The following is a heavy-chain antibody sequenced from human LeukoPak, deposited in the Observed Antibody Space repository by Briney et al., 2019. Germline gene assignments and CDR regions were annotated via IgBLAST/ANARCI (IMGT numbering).Heavy chain of an antibody. CDR3: ARGKGRAAAGPYDY. CDR2: INHSGST. D-gene: IGHD6-13*01. Sequence: SETLSLTCAVYGGSFSGYYWSWIRQPPGKGLEWIGEINHSGSTNYNPSLKSRVTISVDTSKNQFSLKLSSVTAADTAAYYCARGKGRAAAGPYDYWGQGTLVTVSS. V-gene: IGHV4-34*01. CDR1: GGSFSGYY. J-gene: IGHJ4*02.